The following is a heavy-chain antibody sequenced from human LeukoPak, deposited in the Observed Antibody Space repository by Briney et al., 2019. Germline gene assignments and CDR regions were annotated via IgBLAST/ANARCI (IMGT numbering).Heavy chain of an antibody. CDR1: GGSFSGYY. Sequence: PSETLSLTCAVYGGSFSGYYWSWIRQPPGKGLEWIGEINHSGSTNYNPTLKSRVTISVDTSKNQCSLKLSSVTAADTAVYYCARKKYYDILTGLYNWFDPWGQGTLVTVSS. CDR2: INHSGST. J-gene: IGHJ5*02. CDR3: ARKKYYDILTGLYNWFDP. D-gene: IGHD3-9*01. V-gene: IGHV4-34*01.